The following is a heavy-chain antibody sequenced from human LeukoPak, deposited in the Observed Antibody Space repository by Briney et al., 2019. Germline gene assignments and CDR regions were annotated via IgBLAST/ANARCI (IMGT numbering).Heavy chain of an antibody. J-gene: IGHJ4*02. Sequence: GGSLRLSCAASGFTFSTYWMHWVRQAPGKGLVWVSHINVDGSGATYADSVKGRFTISRDNSKSSLFLQMNSLRTEDTALYYCARDHVYGGADYWGQGTLVTVSS. CDR1: GFTFSTYW. D-gene: IGHD5/OR15-5a*01. V-gene: IGHV3-74*01. CDR3: ARDHVYGGADY. CDR2: INVDGSGA.